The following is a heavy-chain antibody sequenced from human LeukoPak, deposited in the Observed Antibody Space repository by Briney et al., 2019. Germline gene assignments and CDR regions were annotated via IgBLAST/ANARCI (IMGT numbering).Heavy chain of an antibody. V-gene: IGHV3-23*01. CDR3: ARGLLHGPPGDY. Sequence: GGSLRLSCAASGFTFSSYAMSWVRQAPGKGLEWVSGISGSGGSTYYADSVKGRFTISRDNAKNSLYLQMNSLRAEDTAVYYCARGLLHGPPGDYWGQGTLVTVSS. CDR1: GFTFSSYA. D-gene: IGHD1-26*01. J-gene: IGHJ4*02. CDR2: ISGSGGST.